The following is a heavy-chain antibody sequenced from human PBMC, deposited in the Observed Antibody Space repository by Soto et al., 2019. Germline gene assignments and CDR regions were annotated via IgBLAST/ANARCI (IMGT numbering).Heavy chain of an antibody. J-gene: IGHJ4*02. CDR3: ARESRAAAGTGLDY. Sequence: GGSLRLSCAASGFTFSSYGMHWVRQAPGKGLEWVAVIWYDGSNKYYADSVKGRFTISRDNSKNTLYLQMNSLRAEDTAVYYCARESRAAAGTGLDYWGQGTLVTVSS. D-gene: IGHD6-13*01. CDR1: GFTFSSYG. CDR2: IWYDGSNK. V-gene: IGHV3-33*01.